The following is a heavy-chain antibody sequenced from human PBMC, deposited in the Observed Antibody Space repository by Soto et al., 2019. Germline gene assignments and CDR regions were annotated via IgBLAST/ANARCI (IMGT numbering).Heavy chain of an antibody. Sequence: TLSLTCTVSGGSISSGGYYWSWIRQHPGKGQERIGYIYYSGSTYYNPSLKNQVTISVDTSKNKLYLKLSSVTAADPAVYYCSRSHKGYDSSGYYQYYFDYWGQGTLVTVSS. V-gene: IGHV4-31*01. CDR2: IYYSGST. J-gene: IGHJ4*02. CDR3: SRSHKGYDSSGYYQYYFDY. D-gene: IGHD3-22*01. CDR1: GGSISSGGYY.